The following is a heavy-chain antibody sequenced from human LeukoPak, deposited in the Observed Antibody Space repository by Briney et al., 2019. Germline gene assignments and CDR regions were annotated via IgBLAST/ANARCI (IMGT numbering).Heavy chain of an antibody. V-gene: IGHV3-7*01. J-gene: IGHJ4*02. CDR1: GFTFSGSW. CDR2: INPDGSDK. Sequence: GSLRLSCAASGFTFSGSWMSWIRQAPGKGVEGVAHINPDGSDKYYVDSVKGRFTISRDNAKNSLYLQMNSLRAEDTAVYYCARATSWSHWGQGTLVTVSS. CDR3: ARATSWSH. D-gene: IGHD2-2*01.